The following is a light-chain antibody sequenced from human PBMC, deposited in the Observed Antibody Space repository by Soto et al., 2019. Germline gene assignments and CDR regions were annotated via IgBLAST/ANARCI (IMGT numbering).Light chain of an antibody. J-gene: IGKJ5*01. Sequence: MTQSPATLSVSPGERVTLSCRTSHSVNSHVAWYQQKPGQAPRLLLYGASTRATGIPVRFSGSGFGTDFTLTISSLEPEDFAVYYCQQRSNWPITFGQGTRLEIK. CDR2: GAS. CDR3: QQRSNWPIT. CDR1: HSVNSH. V-gene: IGKV3-11*01.